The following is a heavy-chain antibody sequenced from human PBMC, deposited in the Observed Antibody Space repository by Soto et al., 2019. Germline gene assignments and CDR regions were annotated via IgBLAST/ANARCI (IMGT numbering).Heavy chain of an antibody. CDR2: INSDGRST. D-gene: IGHD1-1*01. CDR3: SRGGRRPDY. Sequence: EVQLVESGGDLVQPGGSLRLSCAASGFTFSSYWMHWVRQAPGKGLVWVSRINSDGRSTSYADFVKGRFTISRDNAKNTMYLQMNSLRGEDTAVYYCSRGGRRPDYWGQGTPVTVSS. J-gene: IGHJ4*02. CDR1: GFTFSSYW. V-gene: IGHV3-74*01.